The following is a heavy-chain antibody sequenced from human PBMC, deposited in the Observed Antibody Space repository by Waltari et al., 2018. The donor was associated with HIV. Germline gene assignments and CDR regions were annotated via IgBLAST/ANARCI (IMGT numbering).Heavy chain of an antibody. V-gene: IGHV3-74*01. Sequence: EVQLVESGGGLVQPGGSLRLSCAASGFMFSSYWMHWVRQVPGKGLEWVSRINSDASTTHYADAVKGRFTISRDTAKNSLYLQMNSLRAEDTAVYYCARDRTRYYFDSWGQGTLVTVSS. CDR3: ARDRTRYYFDS. CDR2: INSDASTT. CDR1: GFMFSSYW. D-gene: IGHD6-6*01. J-gene: IGHJ4*02.